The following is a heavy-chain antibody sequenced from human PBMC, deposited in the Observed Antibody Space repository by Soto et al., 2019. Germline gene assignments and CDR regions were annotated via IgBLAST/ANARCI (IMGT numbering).Heavy chain of an antibody. V-gene: IGHV1-18*01. CDR1: GYTFTSYG. D-gene: IGHD4-17*01. Sequence: QVQLVQSGAEVKKPGASVKVSCKASGYTFTSYGISWVRQAPGQGLEWMGWISAYNGNTNYAQKLQGRVTMTTDTSRSTAYMELRSLRSDDTAVYYCAMAKGTYGDYLDAFDIWGQGTMVTVSS. CDR3: AMAKGTYGDYLDAFDI. CDR2: ISAYNGNT. J-gene: IGHJ3*02.